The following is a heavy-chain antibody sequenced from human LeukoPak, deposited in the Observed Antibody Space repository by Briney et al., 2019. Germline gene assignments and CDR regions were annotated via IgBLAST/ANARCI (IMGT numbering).Heavy chain of an antibody. CDR3: ARPYYYDSSGYYDY. J-gene: IGHJ4*02. V-gene: IGHV3-30*03. CDR1: GFTFSSYG. Sequence: GGSLRLSCAASGFTFSSYGMNWVRQAPGKGLEWVAVISYDGSNKYYADSVKGRFTISRDNSKNTLYLQMNSLRAEDTAVYYCARPYYYDSSGYYDYWGQGTLVTVSS. CDR2: ISYDGSNK. D-gene: IGHD3-22*01.